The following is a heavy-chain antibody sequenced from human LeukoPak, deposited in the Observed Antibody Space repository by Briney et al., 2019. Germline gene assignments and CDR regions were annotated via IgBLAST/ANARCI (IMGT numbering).Heavy chain of an antibody. J-gene: IGHJ3*02. V-gene: IGHV1-46*01. CDR3: ARDERFGESHDAFDI. CDR1: GYTFTSYY. CDR2: INPSGGST. D-gene: IGHD3-10*01. Sequence: ASVKVSCKASGYTFTSYYMHWVRQAPGQGLEWMGIINPSGGSTSYAQKFQGRVTMTRDTSTSTVYMELSSLRSEDTAVYYCARDERFGESHDAFDIWGQGTMVTASS.